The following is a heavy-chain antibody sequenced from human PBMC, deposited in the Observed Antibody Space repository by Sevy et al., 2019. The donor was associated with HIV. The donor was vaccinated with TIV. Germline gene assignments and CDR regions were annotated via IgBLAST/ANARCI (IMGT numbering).Heavy chain of an antibody. CDR1: AINIRDYW. CDR2: INPDGSKI. V-gene: IGHV3-7*02. D-gene: IGHD2-15*01. Sequence: GGSLRLSCEASAINIRDYWMNWVRQAPGKGLEWVANINPDGSKINYAESVKGRFTISRESAKNSVFLQMTSLRAEDTAVYYCVRAIQLAASYWGQGMLVTVSS. J-gene: IGHJ4*02. CDR3: VRAIQLAASY.